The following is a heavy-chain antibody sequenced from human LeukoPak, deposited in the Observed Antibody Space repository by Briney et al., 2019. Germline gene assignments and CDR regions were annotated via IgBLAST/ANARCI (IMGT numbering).Heavy chain of an antibody. CDR2: IKQDGSEK. CDR3: ARAMVRGVIPI. D-gene: IGHD3-10*01. Sequence: GGSLRLSCAASGFTFSSYWMSWVRQAPGKGLEWVANIKQDGSEKYYVGSVKGRFTISRDNAKNSLYLQMNSLRAEDTAVYFCARAMVRGVIPIWGQGTLVTVSS. V-gene: IGHV3-7*01. CDR1: GFTFSSYW. J-gene: IGHJ4*02.